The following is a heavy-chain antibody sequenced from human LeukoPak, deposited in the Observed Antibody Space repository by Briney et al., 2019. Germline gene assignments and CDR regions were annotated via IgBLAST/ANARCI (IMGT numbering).Heavy chain of an antibody. J-gene: IGHJ6*02. CDR1: GLTLDDYD. CDR3: AKGLDGMDV. Sequence: GGSLRLSCEASGLTLDDYDMHWVRQAPGKGLEWVSGINWKSATVRYVDSAKGRFTISRDNAKNSLYLQMKRLRVEDTALYYCAKGLDGMDVWGQGTMVTVSS. D-gene: IGHD3-22*01. V-gene: IGHV3-9*01. CDR2: INWKSATV.